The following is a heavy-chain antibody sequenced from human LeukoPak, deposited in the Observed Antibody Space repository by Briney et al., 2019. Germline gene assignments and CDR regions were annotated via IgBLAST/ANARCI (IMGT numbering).Heavy chain of an antibody. CDR1: GFTFSSYA. V-gene: IGHV3-23*01. Sequence: GGSLRLSCAASGFTFSSYAMSWVRQAPGKGLEWVSAISGSGGSTYYADSVKGRLTISRDNSKNTLYLQMNSLRAEDTAVYYCAKRPHPVVPAAPFDYWGQGTLVTVSS. CDR2: ISGSGGST. D-gene: IGHD2-2*01. J-gene: IGHJ4*02. CDR3: AKRPHPVVPAAPFDY.